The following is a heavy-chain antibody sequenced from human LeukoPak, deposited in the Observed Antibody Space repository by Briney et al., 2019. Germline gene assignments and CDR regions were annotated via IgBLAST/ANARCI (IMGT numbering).Heavy chain of an antibody. V-gene: IGHV1-18*01. D-gene: IGHD2-2*01. CDR3: ARVSYLRPYQLDS. Sequence: GASVTVSCKTSGYTFVNYGINWVRQAPGQGLEWMGWISLKSGSAGYAQRVQGRVTLTTDTFTNTAYMELRSLRADDTAVYYCARVSYLRPYQLDSWGQGTLVSISS. J-gene: IGHJ4*02. CDR2: ISLKSGSA. CDR1: GYTFVNYG.